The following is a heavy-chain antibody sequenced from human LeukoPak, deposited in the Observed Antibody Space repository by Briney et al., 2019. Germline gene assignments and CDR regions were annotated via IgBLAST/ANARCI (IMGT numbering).Heavy chain of an antibody. Sequence: PGGSLRLSCAASGFTFSSYVMTWVRQAPGKGLEGVSAISGGGGSTIYADSVKGRFTISRDNSKNTLYLQMNSLRAEDTAVYYCAKERWFWESPDYGTDVWGQGTTVTVSS. CDR1: GFTFSSYV. CDR3: AKERWFWESPDYGTDV. D-gene: IGHD3-10*01. V-gene: IGHV3-23*01. CDR2: ISGGGGST. J-gene: IGHJ6*02.